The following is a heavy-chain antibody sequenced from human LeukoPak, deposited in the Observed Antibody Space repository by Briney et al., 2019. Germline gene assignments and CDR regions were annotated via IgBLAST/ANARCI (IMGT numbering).Heavy chain of an antibody. CDR2: ILPDGSDK. Sequence: GGSLRLSCAASGFTFSRNGMHWVSQAPGKGLEWVAVILPDGSDKYYGDSVTGRFTISRDNSKNTLYLQMNSLRADDTAVYYCARNARDSVFDLWGQGTMVTVSS. CDR1: GFTFSRNG. CDR3: ARNARDSVFDL. V-gene: IGHV3-33*01. J-gene: IGHJ3*01.